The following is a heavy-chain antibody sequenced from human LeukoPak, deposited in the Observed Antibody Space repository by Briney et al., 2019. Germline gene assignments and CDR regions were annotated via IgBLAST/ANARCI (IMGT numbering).Heavy chain of an antibody. Sequence: GGSLRLSCAASGFTFSNFAMHWVRQAPGRGLEWVAAISYDGTKEYYADSVKGRFTLSRDNSKNTLFLQMNSLRPEDTALHYCAGDSFGMDVWGQGTTVTVSS. CDR1: GFTFSNFA. V-gene: IGHV3-30-3*01. CDR2: ISYDGTKE. CDR3: AGDSFGMDV. J-gene: IGHJ6*02.